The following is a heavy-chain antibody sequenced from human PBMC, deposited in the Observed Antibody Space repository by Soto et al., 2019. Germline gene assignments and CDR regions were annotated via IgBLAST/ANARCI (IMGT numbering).Heavy chain of an antibody. CDR3: AHRGSGSYYYGMDV. D-gene: IGHD1-26*01. Sequence: QITLKESGPTLVKPTQTLTLTCTFSGFSLSTSGVGVGWIRQPPGKALEWLALIYWDDDKRYSPSLKSRLTITNDTSKSQVVLTMTNMDPVDTATYYCAHRGSGSYYYGMDVWGQGTTVTVSS. V-gene: IGHV2-5*02. CDR1: GFSLSTSGVG. J-gene: IGHJ6*02. CDR2: IYWDDDK.